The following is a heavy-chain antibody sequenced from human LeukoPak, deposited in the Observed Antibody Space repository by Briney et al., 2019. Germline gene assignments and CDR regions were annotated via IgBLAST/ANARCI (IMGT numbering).Heavy chain of an antibody. V-gene: IGHV1-8*02. CDR1: GYTFTSYD. J-gene: IGHJ4*02. CDR2: MNPNSGNT. CDR3: ATELRWKEY. Sequence: ASVKVSCKASGYTFTSYDINWVRQATGQGLEWMGWMNPNSGNTGYAQKFQGRVTMTSDTSIDTAYMELSSLRSEDTAVYYCATELRWKEYWGQGTLVTVSS. D-gene: IGHD4-23*01.